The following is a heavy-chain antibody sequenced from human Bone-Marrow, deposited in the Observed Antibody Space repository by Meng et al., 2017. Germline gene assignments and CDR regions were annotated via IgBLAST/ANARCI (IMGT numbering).Heavy chain of an antibody. V-gene: IGHV3-30*01. CDR1: GFTFSSYA. J-gene: IGHJ4*02. CDR2: ISYDGSNK. D-gene: IGHD4-17*01. Sequence: GGSLRLSCAASGFTFSSYAMHWVRQAPGKGLEWVAVISYDGSNKYYADSVKGRFTISRDNSKNTLYLQMNSLRAEDTAVYYCASTNDYGDPYFDYWGQGTLVTVSS. CDR3: ASTNDYGDPYFDY.